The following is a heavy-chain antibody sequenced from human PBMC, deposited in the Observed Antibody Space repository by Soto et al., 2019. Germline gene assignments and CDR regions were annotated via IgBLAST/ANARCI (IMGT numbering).Heavy chain of an antibody. J-gene: IGHJ6*02. V-gene: IGHV4-59*01. CDR1: GGSISSYY. D-gene: IGHD6-19*01. Sequence: PSETLSLTCTVSGGSISSYYWSWIRQPPGKGLEWFGYIYYSGSTNYNPSLKSRVTISVDTSKNQFSLKLSSVTAADTAVYYCARGRSGGWSLRYYYYYGMDVWGQGTTVTVSS. CDR2: IYYSGST. CDR3: ARGRSGGWSLRYYYYYGMDV.